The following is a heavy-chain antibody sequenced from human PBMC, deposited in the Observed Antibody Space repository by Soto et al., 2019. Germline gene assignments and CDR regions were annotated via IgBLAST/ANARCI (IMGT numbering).Heavy chain of an antibody. V-gene: IGHV1-69*12. D-gene: IGHD3-3*01. J-gene: IGHJ6*02. Sequence: QVQLVKSGAEVKKPGSSVKVSCKASGGTFSNYAISWVRQAPGQGLEWMGGIIPIFGTANYAQKFQGRVMITADESTSTAYMELSSLRSEDTAVYYCARGYDFWSGYRVENYYYYGMDVWGQGTTVTVSS. CDR1: GGTFSNYA. CDR3: ARGYDFWSGYRVENYYYYGMDV. CDR2: IIPIFGTA.